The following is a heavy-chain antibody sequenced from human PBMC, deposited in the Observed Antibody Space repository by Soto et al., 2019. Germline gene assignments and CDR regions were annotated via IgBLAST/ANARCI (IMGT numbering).Heavy chain of an antibody. CDR1: GFTFSSYA. V-gene: IGHV3-23*01. CDR3: AKEQYGGNYYYYGMDV. J-gene: IGHJ6*02. Sequence: GGSLRLSCAASGFTFSSYAMSWVRQAPGKGLEWVSAISGSATSTYYADSVKGRFTISRDNSKNTLYLQMGSLRAEDTAAYYCAKEQYGGNYYYYGMDVWGQGTTVTVS. D-gene: IGHD2-15*01. CDR2: ISGSATST.